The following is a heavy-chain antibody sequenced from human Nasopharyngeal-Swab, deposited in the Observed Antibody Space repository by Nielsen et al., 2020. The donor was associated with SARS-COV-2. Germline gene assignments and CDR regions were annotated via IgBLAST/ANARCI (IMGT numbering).Heavy chain of an antibody. CDR3: ARHGITMLMSDVAFDI. V-gene: IGHV4-59*08. Sequence: SETLSLTCTVSGDSISNYYWSWIRQPPGKGLEWIAYIYYTGGSNYIPFLKSRATISMDMSKNQFSLKLSSVTAADTAVYYCARHGITMLMSDVAFDIWGPGTVVTVSS. CDR2: IYYTGGS. CDR1: GDSISNYY. D-gene: IGHD3-10*02. J-gene: IGHJ3*02.